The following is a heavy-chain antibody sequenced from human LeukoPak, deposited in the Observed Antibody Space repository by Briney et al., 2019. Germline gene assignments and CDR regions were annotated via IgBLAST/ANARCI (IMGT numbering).Heavy chain of an antibody. CDR1: GFTFCSYA. V-gene: IGHV3-30*04. CDR2: ISYDGSNK. J-gene: IGHJ4*02. Sequence: GGSLRLSCAASGFTFCSYAMHWVRQAPGKGLEWVAVISYDGSNKYYADSVKGRFTISRDNSKNTLYLQMNSLRAEDTAVYYCARDGRVAVAGTFDYWGQGTLVTVSS. D-gene: IGHD6-19*01. CDR3: ARDGRVAVAGTFDY.